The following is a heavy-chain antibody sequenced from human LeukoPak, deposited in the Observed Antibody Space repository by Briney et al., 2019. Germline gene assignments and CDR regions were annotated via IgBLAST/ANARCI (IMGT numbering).Heavy chain of an antibody. CDR2: IGGSGGSK. V-gene: IGHV3-23*01. J-gene: IGHJ4*02. Sequence: GGSLTLSCVASGFTFNNYAMSWVRQAPGKGLEWVSAIGGSGGSKYYADSVEGRFTVSRDNSKNTLYLQMNSLRAEDTAIYYCAKRKDLGYCSSTSCYYYFDYWGQGTLVTVSS. D-gene: IGHD2-2*01. CDR3: AKRKDLGYCSSTSCYYYFDY. CDR1: GFTFNNYA.